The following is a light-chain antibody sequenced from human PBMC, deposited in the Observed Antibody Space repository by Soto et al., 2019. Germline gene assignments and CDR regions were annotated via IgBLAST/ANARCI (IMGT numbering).Light chain of an antibody. J-gene: IGLJ1*01. V-gene: IGLV2-14*01. CDR2: DVS. Sequence: QSVLTQPASVSGSPGQSITISCTGTSSDVGGYNYVSWYQQHPGKAPKLMIYDVSIRPSGVSNRFSGSQSGNTASLTISGLPDEDEADYYCSSYTSSSTLLYVFGTGTKVTVL. CDR1: SSDVGGYNY. CDR3: SSYTSSSTLLYV.